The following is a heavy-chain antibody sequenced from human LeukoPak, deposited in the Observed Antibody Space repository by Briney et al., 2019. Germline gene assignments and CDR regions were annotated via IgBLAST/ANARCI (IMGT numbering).Heavy chain of an antibody. J-gene: IGHJ4*02. CDR3: ARDGGRGYAVDY. CDR1: GFTFSSYS. V-gene: IGHV3-21*01. D-gene: IGHD5-12*01. Sequence: GGSLRLSCAASGFTFSSYSMNWVRQAPGKGLEWVSSISSSSSYIYYADSVKGRSTISRDNAKNSLYLQMNSLRVEDTAVYYCARDGGRGYAVDYWGQGTLVTVSS. CDR2: ISSSSSYI.